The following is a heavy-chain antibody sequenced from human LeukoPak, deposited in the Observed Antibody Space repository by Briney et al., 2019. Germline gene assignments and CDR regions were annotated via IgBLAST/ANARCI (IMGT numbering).Heavy chain of an antibody. CDR1: GNTFTGYY. Sequence: ASVKVSCKASGNTFTGYYMHWVRQAPGQGLEWMGWINPNSGGTNYAQKFQGRVTMTRDTSISSAYMELSRLRSDDTAVYYCARRPQYCRGGACYDWGQETLVTVSS. CDR3: ARRPQYCRGGACYD. CDR2: INPNSGGT. D-gene: IGHD2-15*01. V-gene: IGHV1-2*02. J-gene: IGHJ4*02.